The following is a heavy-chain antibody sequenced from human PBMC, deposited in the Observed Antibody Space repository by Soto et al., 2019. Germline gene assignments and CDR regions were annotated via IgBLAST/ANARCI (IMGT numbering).Heavy chain of an antibody. V-gene: IGHV3-15*01. J-gene: IGHJ6*03. CDR2: IKSKTDGGTT. CDR1: GFTFSNAW. CDR3: TSFLEWLLSPSYYMDV. Sequence: GGSLRLSCAASGFTFSNAWMSWVRQAPGKGLEWVGRIKSKTDGGTTDYAAPVKGRFTISRDDSKNTLYLQMNSLKTEDTAVYYCTSFLEWLLSPSYYMDVWGKGTTVTVSS. D-gene: IGHD3-3*01.